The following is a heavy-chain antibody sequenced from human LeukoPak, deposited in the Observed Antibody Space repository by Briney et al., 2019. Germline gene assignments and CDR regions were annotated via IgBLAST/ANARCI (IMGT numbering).Heavy chain of an antibody. D-gene: IGHD3-3*01. CDR2: INHSGST. CDR3: ARGPGDFWSGYYYAFDI. J-gene: IGHJ3*02. V-gene: IGHV4-34*01. CDR1: GGSFSGYY. Sequence: SETLSLTCAVYGGSFSGYYWSWIRQPPGKGLEWIGEINHSGSTNYNPSLKSRVTISVDTSKNQFSLKLSSVTAADTAVYYCARGPGDFWSGYYYAFDIWGQGTMVTVSP.